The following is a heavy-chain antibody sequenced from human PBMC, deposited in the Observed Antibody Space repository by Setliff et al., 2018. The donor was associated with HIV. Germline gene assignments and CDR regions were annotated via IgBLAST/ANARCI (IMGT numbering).Heavy chain of an antibody. J-gene: IGHJ4*02. Sequence: PSETLSLTCAVYGGSFSGYHWNWIRQFPGKGLEWIGEINHTGNTQYNPSLKSRVTMSEETSKNQFSLKLKSVTAADTAIYFRARGKGGLVGPAEFDYWGPGTLVTVSS. CDR2: INHTGNT. CDR1: GGSFSGYH. V-gene: IGHV4-34*01. D-gene: IGHD1-26*01. CDR3: ARGKGGLVGPAEFDY.